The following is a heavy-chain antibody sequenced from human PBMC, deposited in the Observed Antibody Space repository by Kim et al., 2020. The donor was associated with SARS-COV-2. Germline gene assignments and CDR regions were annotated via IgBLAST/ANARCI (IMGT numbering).Heavy chain of an antibody. CDR2: ISSNGGST. J-gene: IGHJ4*02. V-gene: IGHV3-64*01. D-gene: IGHD5-18*01. CDR3: ARGAGGYSYGTFDY. CDR1: GFTFSSYA. Sequence: GGSLRHSCAASGFTFSSYAMHWVRQAPGKGLEYVSAISSNGGSTYYANSVKGRFTISRDNSKNTLYLQMGSLRAEDMAVYYCARGAGGYSYGTFDYWGQGTLVTVSS.